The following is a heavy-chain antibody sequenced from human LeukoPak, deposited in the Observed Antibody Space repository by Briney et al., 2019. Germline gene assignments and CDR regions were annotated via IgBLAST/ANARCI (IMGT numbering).Heavy chain of an antibody. CDR3: ARVGWDDYVWGSYRYTDYYYYMDV. V-gene: IGHV1-18*01. CDR2: ISAYNGNT. Sequence: ASVKVSCKASGYTFTSYGISWVRQAPGQGLEWMGWISAYNGNTNYAQKLQGRVTMTTDTSTSTAYIELRSLRSDDTGVYYCARVGWDDYVWGSYRYTDYYYYMDVWGKGTTVTVSS. D-gene: IGHD3-16*02. CDR1: GYTFTSYG. J-gene: IGHJ6*03.